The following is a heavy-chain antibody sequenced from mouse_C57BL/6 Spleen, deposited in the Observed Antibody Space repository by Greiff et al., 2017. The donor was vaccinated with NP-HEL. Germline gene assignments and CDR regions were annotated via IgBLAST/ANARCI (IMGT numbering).Heavy chain of an antibody. D-gene: IGHD1-1*02. V-gene: IGHV1-54*01. CDR1: GYAFTNYL. CDR2: INPGSGGT. Sequence: LQESGAELVRPGTSVKVSCKASGYAFTNYLIEWVKQRPGQGLEWIGVINPGSGGTNYNEKFKGKATLTADKSSSTAYMQLSSLTSEDSAVYFCAREGSYGYYAMDYWGQGTSVTVSS. CDR3: AREGSYGYYAMDY. J-gene: IGHJ4*01.